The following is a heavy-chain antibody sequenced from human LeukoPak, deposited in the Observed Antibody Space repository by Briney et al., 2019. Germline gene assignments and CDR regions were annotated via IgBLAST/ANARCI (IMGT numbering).Heavy chain of an antibody. V-gene: IGHV3-43*01. Sequence: GGSLRLSCAASGFSFDEYTLHWVRQAPGKGLEWVSLISWDGGSRDYADFVKSRFTISRDNSKNSLYLQMNSLRTEDTALYYCAKDLDSSGYRFYFRHWGQGTLVTVSS. CDR3: AKDLDSSGYRFYFRH. D-gene: IGHD3-22*01. CDR1: GFSFDEYT. J-gene: IGHJ1*01. CDR2: ISWDGGSR.